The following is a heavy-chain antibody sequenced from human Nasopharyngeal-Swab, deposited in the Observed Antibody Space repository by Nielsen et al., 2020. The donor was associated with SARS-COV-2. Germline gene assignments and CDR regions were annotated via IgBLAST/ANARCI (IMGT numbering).Heavy chain of an antibody. V-gene: IGHV5-51*01. D-gene: IGHD1-14*01. CDR3: ARPSEFGMGV. J-gene: IGHJ6*02. CDR2: VYGGDSDV. Sequence: GESLKISCKGSGYNFINYWIGWVRQMPGKGVEWMGLVYGGDSDVRYSPSFRGQVTISADKSITTAYLQWSSLRASDTAIYYCARPSEFGMGVWGQGTTVSVSS. CDR1: GYNFINYW.